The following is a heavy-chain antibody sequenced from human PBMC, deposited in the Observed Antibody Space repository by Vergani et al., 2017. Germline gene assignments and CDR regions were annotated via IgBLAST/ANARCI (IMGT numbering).Heavy chain of an antibody. Sequence: QVHLLESGGGVVQPGRSLRLSCVVSGFTSSYYGMHWVRQAPGKGLEWVAVRSYDGTQKYYADSVKGRFTISRDNSKSTLYLQMNSLRTEDTAVYYCATKSCGTPGCQIGYFREWGQGTLVTVSS. D-gene: IGHD1-1*01. CDR2: RSYDGTQK. CDR1: GFTSSYYG. J-gene: IGHJ1*01. CDR3: ATKSCGTPGCQIGYFRE. V-gene: IGHV3-30*03.